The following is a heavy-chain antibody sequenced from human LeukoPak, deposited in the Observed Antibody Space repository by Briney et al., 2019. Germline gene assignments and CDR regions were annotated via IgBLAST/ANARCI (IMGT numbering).Heavy chain of an antibody. J-gene: IGHJ4*02. Sequence: SETLSLTCTVSGGSISSGGYYWSWIRQHAGKGLEWIGYIYYSGSTYYNPSLKSRVTISVDTSKNQFSLKLSSVTAADTAVYYCARGGLGSRLYWGQGTLVTVSS. D-gene: IGHD3-10*01. CDR2: IYYSGST. CDR1: GGSISSGGYY. CDR3: ARGGLGSRLY. V-gene: IGHV4-31*03.